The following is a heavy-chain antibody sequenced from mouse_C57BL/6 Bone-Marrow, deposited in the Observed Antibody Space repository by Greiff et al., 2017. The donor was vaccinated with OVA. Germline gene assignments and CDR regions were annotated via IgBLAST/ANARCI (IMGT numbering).Heavy chain of an antibody. CDR3: ARFTVVAPDYFDY. Sequence: VKLQQPGAELVKPGASVKLSCKASGYTFTSYWMHWVKQRPGQGLEWIGMIHPNSGSTNYNEKFKSKATLTVDKSSSTAYMQLSSLTSEDSAVXYCARFTVVAPDYFDYWGQGTTLTVSS. CDR2: IHPNSGST. J-gene: IGHJ2*01. CDR1: GYTFTSYW. D-gene: IGHD1-1*01. V-gene: IGHV1-64*01.